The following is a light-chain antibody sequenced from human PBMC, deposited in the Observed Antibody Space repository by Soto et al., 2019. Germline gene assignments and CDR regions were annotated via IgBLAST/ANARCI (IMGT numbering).Light chain of an antibody. CDR2: AAS. CDR1: QGSSNY. Sequence: DIQMTKSPSSLSASVGDRVTTTYRASQGSSNYLAWIQQKQRKAPKSLIHAASTLQSGVPSKFSGSGSGTDFTLTISSLQPEDFATYYCQQYNTYPRTFGQGTKVEIK. J-gene: IGKJ1*01. V-gene: IGKV1-16*02. CDR3: QQYNTYPRT.